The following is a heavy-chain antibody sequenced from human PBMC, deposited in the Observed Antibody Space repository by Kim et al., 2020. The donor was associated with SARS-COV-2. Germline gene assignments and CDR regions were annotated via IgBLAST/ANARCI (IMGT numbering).Heavy chain of an antibody. Sequence: NPSLKSRVTILVDKSQNQFSLKLTSVTAADTAVYYCARDNNSPYYYAMDVWGQGTTVTVSS. CDR3: ARDNNSPYYYAMDV. D-gene: IGHD1-1*01. J-gene: IGHJ6*02. V-gene: IGHV4-4*02.